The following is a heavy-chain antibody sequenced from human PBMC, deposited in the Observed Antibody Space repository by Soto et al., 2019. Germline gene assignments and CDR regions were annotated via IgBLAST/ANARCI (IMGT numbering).Heavy chain of an antibody. CDR3: ARGRGAYYYYGLDV. CDR1: GGSFSGYY. D-gene: IGHD1-26*01. V-gene: IGHV4-34*01. J-gene: IGHJ6*02. CDR2: INHSGST. Sequence: QVQLQQWGAGLLKPSETLSLTCDVYGGSFSGYYWSWIRQPPGKGLEWIGEINHSGSTNYNPSLKSRVTISVDTSKNQFSLKLSSVTAADTAVYYCARGRGAYYYYGLDVWGQGTTVTVSS.